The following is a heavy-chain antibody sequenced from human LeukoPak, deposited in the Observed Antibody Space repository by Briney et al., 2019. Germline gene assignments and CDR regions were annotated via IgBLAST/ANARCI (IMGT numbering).Heavy chain of an antibody. D-gene: IGHD3-10*01. J-gene: IGHJ4*02. CDR2: IYYSGST. Sequence: PSETLSLTCTVSGGSISSYDWSWIRQPPGKGLEWIGYIYYSGSTNYNPSLKSRVTISVDTSENQFSLKLSSVTAADTAVYYCARHGAPGSFDYWGQGTLVTVSS. CDR3: ARHGAPGSFDY. CDR1: GGSISSYD. V-gene: IGHV4-59*08.